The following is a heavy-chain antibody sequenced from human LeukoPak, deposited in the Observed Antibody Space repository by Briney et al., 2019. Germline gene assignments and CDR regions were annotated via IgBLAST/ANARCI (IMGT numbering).Heavy chain of an antibody. D-gene: IGHD6-13*01. CDR1: GFTFDDYG. CDR2: INWNGGST. V-gene: IGHV3-20*01. CDR3: ARGGIAAAGTGWFDP. J-gene: IGHJ5*02. Sequence: PGGSLRLSCAASGFTFDDYGMSWVRQAPGKGLEWVSGINWNGGSTGYADSVKGRFTITRDNAKNSLYLQMNSLRAEDTALYHCARGGIAAAGTGWFDPWGQGTLVTVSS.